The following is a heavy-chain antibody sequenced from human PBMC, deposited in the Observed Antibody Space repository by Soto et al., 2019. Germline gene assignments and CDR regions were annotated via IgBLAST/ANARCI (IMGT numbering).Heavy chain of an antibody. V-gene: IGHV4-39*01. CDR2: IYYSGST. CDR1: GGSISSSSYY. CDR3: ARPIITMVRGVISNWFDP. Sequence: SETLSLTCTVSGGSISSSSYYWGWIRQPPGKGLEWIGSIYYSGSTYYNPSLKSRVTISVDTSKNQFSLKLSSVTAADTAVYYCARPIITMVRGVISNWFDPWGQGTLVTVSS. J-gene: IGHJ5*02. D-gene: IGHD3-10*01.